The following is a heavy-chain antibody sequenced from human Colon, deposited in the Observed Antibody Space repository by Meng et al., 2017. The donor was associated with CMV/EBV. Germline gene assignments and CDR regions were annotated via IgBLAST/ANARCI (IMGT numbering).Heavy chain of an antibody. Sequence: QVQLVQSRTEVKKPGASVKVSCKTSGYTFTANHLPWVRQAPGQGLEWMGWIYPQNGGTYFAQKFQDRVTLTRDTSITTAYMELSGLTSDDTAIYYCVRESWYFDFWGEGTLVTVSS. J-gene: IGHJ4*02. V-gene: IGHV1-2*02. CDR2: IYPQNGGT. CDR3: VRESWYFDF. CDR1: GYTFTANH. D-gene: IGHD6-13*01.